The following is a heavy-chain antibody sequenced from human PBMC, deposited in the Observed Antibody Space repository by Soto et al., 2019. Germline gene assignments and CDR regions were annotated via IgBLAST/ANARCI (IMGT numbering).Heavy chain of an antibody. CDR1: GSTFSNAW. J-gene: IGHJ4*02. CDR3: TTDLTRYSGSYYDY. Sequence: PGGSLRLSCAASGSTFSNAWMSWVRQAPGKGLEWVGRIKSKTDGGTTDYAAPVKGRFTISRDDSKNTLYLQMNSLKTEDTAVYYCTTDLTRYSGSYYDYWGQGTLVTVSS. V-gene: IGHV3-15*01. CDR2: IKSKTDGGTT. D-gene: IGHD1-26*01.